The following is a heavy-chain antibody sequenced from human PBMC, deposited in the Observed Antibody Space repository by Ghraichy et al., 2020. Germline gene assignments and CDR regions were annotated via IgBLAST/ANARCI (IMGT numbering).Heavy chain of an antibody. V-gene: IGHV4-4*07. CDR1: GGAISNYY. Sequence: SETLSLICSVSGGAISNYYWAWIRQPAGKGLEWVGRIHTTGNTDYNPSLKSRVTMSVDKAKNQFSLKVTSVTAADTAVYYCAREGGLGSGWYEDWGQGTLVTVSS. CDR2: IHTTGNT. D-gene: IGHD6-19*01. CDR3: AREGGLGSGWYED. J-gene: IGHJ4*02.